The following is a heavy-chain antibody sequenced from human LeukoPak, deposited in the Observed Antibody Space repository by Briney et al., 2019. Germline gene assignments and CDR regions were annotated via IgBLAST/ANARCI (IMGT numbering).Heavy chain of an antibody. J-gene: IGHJ4*02. Sequence: GRSLRLSCAASGFTFSNYAMHWVRQAPGKGLEWVAVVSYDGSNKYYADSVKDRFTISRDISKNTLFLQMNSLRAEDTAVYFCARDGPDSLYFDYWGQGTLVTASP. CDR1: GFTFSNYA. CDR2: VSYDGSNK. V-gene: IGHV3-30*14. D-gene: IGHD2-2*01. CDR3: ARDGPDSLYFDY.